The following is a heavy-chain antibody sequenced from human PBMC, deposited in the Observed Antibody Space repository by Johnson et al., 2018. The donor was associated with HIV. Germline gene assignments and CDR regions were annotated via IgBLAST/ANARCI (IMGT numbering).Heavy chain of an antibody. CDR1: GFTFSSYA. CDR3: AGDGRNDYGDYGGGGALDI. CDR2: ISYDGSNK. V-gene: IGHV3-30-3*01. D-gene: IGHD4-17*01. J-gene: IGHJ3*02. Sequence: QVQLVESGGGVVQPGRSLRLSCAASGFTFSSYAMHWVRQAPGKGLEWVAVISYDGSNKYYADSVKGRLTIPRDNSKNTLYLQMNSLRAEDTAVYYCAGDGRNDYGDYGGGGALDIWGQGTMVTVSS.